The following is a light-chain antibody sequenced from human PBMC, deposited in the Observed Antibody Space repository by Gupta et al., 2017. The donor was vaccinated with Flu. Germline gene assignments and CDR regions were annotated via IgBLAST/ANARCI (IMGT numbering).Light chain of an antibody. CDR3: RVDDTGTWV. J-gene: IGLJ3*02. CDR1: TGEVTGNDC. Sequence: QTVVTQEPSLTVPPGGPVTLTCASSTGEVTGNDCPNWCQQKPEQARRELIYSENNKPAETPDRFSGSIAGGKAALTLAGVQSEDEDDYYCRVDDTGTWVFGGGTKLTVL. V-gene: IGLV7-43*01. CDR2: SEN.